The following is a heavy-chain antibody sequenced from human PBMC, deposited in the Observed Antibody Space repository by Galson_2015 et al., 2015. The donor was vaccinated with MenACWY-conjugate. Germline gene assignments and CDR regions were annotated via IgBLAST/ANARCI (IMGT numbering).Heavy chain of an antibody. CDR3: ARDRSASTRSFDY. CDR1: GYIFSNHA. J-gene: IGHJ4*02. V-gene: IGHV1-18*01. D-gene: IGHD2-2*01. Sequence: SVKVSCKASGYIFSNHAITWVRQGPGQGLEWMGWISAFNGKINYAQELQGRVTMTIDTSTSTAYMELRSLRSDDTAVYYCARDRSASTRSFDYWGQGTPVTVSS. CDR2: ISAFNGKI.